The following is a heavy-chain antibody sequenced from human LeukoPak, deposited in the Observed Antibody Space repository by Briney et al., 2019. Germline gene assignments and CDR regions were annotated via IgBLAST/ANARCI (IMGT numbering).Heavy chain of an antibody. J-gene: IGHJ4*02. V-gene: IGHV1-46*01. Sequence: ASVKVSCKASGYTFTSYYMHWVRQALGQGLEWMGIINPSGGSTSYAQKFQGRVTMTRDMSTSTVYMELSSLRSEDTAVYYCARDHFWSGYPSRGFDYWGQGTLVTVSS. CDR3: ARDHFWSGYPSRGFDY. CDR1: GYTFTSYY. CDR2: INPSGGST. D-gene: IGHD3-3*02.